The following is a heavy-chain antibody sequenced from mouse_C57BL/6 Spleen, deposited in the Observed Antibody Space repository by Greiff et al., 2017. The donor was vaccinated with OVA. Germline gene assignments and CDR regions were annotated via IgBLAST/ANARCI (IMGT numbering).Heavy chain of an antibody. CDR3: ARETRYFDY. CDR2: IHPNSGST. D-gene: IGHD2-13*01. Sequence: QVQLQQPGAELVKPGASVKLSCKASGYTFTSYWMHWVKQRPGQGLEWIGMIHPNSGSTNYNEKCKSKATLTVDKSSSTAYMQLSSLTSEDSAVYYCARETRYFDYWGQGTTLTVSS. J-gene: IGHJ2*01. CDR1: GYTFTSYW. V-gene: IGHV1-64*01.